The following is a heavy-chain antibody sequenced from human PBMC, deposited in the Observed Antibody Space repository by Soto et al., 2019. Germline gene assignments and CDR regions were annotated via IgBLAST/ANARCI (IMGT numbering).Heavy chain of an antibody. CDR1: GLNFNRYW. Sequence: GGSLRLSCAASGLNFNRYWMSWGRQAPGKGLEWVANIRQDGSEKNYLDSVEGRFTISRDNAKNLLYLEMSSLRADDSAVYYCASRDGFDLDYWGQGTLVTISS. V-gene: IGHV3-7*01. CDR2: IRQDGSEK. CDR3: ASRDGFDLDY. J-gene: IGHJ4*02. D-gene: IGHD5-12*01.